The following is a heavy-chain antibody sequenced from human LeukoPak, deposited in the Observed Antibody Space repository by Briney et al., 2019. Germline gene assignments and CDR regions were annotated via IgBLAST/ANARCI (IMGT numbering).Heavy chain of an antibody. D-gene: IGHD6-19*01. J-gene: IGHJ4*02. V-gene: IGHV3-74*01. CDR2: INTDGSNI. Sequence: PGRSLRLSCAASGFSFSRSWMHWVRQVPGKGLVWVSRINTDGSNIIYADSVRGRFTISRDNAENTLYLQMNSLRAEDTAVYYCARDRGGSGPTTTDYWGQGTLVTVSS. CDR3: ARDRGGSGPTTTDY. CDR1: GFSFSRSW.